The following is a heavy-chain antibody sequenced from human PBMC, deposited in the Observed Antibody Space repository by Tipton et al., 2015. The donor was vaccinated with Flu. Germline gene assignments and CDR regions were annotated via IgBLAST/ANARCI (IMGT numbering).Heavy chain of an antibody. CDR1: GGSISSSDW. Sequence: TLSLTCTVPGGSISSSDWWSWVRQPPGKGLEWIGNIHRTGNAYYNPSLKSRVSISVDKSKNHFSLRLTSVTAADTAVYFCARRDFSNYVSEPKNWFDIWGQGTLVTVSS. CDR3: ARRDFSNYVSEPKNWFDI. J-gene: IGHJ5*02. CDR2: IHRTGNA. V-gene: IGHV4-4*01. D-gene: IGHD4-11*01.